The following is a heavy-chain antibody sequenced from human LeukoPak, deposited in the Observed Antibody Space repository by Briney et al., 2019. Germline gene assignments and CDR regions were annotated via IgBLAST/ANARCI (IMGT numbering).Heavy chain of an antibody. J-gene: IGHJ4*02. CDR3: VTGRAWLPDY. D-gene: IGHD3-9*01. CDR1: GGSISSYY. V-gene: IGHV4-59*12. CDR2: INDSGST. Sequence: SETLSLTCTVSGGSISSYYWSWIRQPPGKGLEWIGYINDSGSTNSNPSLKSRVTMSVDTSKNQFSLKLSSVTAADTAIYFCVTGRAWLPDYWGQGILVTVSS.